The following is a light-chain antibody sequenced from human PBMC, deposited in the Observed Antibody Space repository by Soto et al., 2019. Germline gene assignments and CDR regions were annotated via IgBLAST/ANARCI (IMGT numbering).Light chain of an antibody. Sequence: EIVLTQSPATLSSSPGERATLSCRASQSLSSYLAWYQQKPGQAPRLLIYDASNRATGIPARFSGSGSGTDFTLTISSLDPEDFAVYYCQQRSNWLTVGGGTKV. CDR1: QSLSSY. CDR3: QQRSNWLT. V-gene: IGKV3-11*01. CDR2: DAS. J-gene: IGKJ4*01.